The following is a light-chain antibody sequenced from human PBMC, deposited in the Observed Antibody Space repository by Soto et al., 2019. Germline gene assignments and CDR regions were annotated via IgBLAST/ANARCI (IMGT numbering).Light chain of an antibody. CDR3: QQYNNWPPKFT. V-gene: IGKV3-15*01. CDR1: QSVSIN. J-gene: IGKJ2*01. CDR2: GAS. Sequence: EIVMTQSRATLSVSPGERATLSCRASQSVSINLAWYQQKPGRAPRLPIYGASTRATGIPDRFSGLGSGTAFTLTISSLQSEDFAVCYCQQYNNWPPKFTFGQGTKLEIK.